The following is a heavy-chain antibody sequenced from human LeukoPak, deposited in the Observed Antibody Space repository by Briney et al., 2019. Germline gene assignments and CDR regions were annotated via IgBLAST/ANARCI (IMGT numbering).Heavy chain of an antibody. D-gene: IGHD5-24*01. J-gene: IGHJ4*02. CDR3: ARHREMATITWTRTWFDY. Sequence: KPSETLSLTCTVSGGSISSYYWSWIRQPPGKGLEWIGYISYSGSTNYNPSLKSRVTISVDTSKNQFSLQLGSVTAADTALYYCARHREMATITWTRTWFDYWGQGTLVTVSS. CDR1: GGSISSYY. CDR2: ISYSGST. V-gene: IGHV4-59*08.